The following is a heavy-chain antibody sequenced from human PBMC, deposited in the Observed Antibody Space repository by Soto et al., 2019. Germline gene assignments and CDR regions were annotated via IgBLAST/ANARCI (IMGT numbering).Heavy chain of an antibody. CDR3: AKDGTYYYDSSQDDGMDV. CDR1: GFTFSSYG. Sequence: QVQLVESGGGVVQPGRSLRLSCAASGFTFSSYGMHWVRQAPGKGLEWVAVISYDGSNKYYADSVKGRFTISRDNSKNTLYLQMNSLRAEDTAVYYCAKDGTYYYDSSQDDGMDVWGQGPTVTVSS. D-gene: IGHD3-22*01. V-gene: IGHV3-30*18. J-gene: IGHJ6*02. CDR2: ISYDGSNK.